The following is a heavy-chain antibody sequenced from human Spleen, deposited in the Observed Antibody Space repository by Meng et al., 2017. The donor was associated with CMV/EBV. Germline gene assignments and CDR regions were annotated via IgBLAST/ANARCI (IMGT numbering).Heavy chain of an antibody. Sequence: SETLSLTCAVHGGSFSGNYWSWIRQPPGKGLEWIGEINHSGSTNCNPSLKSRVTISIDTSKSQFSLKLSSVTAADTAVYYCARYIVVVPAARANWFDPWGQGTLVTVSS. V-gene: IGHV4-34*01. CDR1: GGSFSGNY. CDR3: ARYIVVVPAARANWFDP. CDR2: INHSGST. J-gene: IGHJ5*02. D-gene: IGHD2-2*01.